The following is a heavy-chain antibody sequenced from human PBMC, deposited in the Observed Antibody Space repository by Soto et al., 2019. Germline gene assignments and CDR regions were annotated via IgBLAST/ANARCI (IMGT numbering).Heavy chain of an antibody. D-gene: IGHD2-21*01. J-gene: IGHJ6*02. Sequence: QVHLVQSGAEVKKPGASVKVSCKASGYRCTTYGISRVRQATGQGLEWMGWISGYNGDTNYAQNFQARVTMTTDTSTSTAYMELRSLRSDDTAVYYCAREGVRPYYYYGMDVWGQGTTVTVSS. CDR3: AREGVRPYYYYGMDV. V-gene: IGHV1-18*01. CDR2: ISGYNGDT. CDR1: GYRCTTYG.